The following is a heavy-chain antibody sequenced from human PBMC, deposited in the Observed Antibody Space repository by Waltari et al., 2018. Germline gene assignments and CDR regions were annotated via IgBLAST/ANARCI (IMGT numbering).Heavy chain of an antibody. Sequence: QLQLQESGPGLVKPSETLSLTCPVSGGSISSSSYYWGWIRQPPGKGLEWIGSIYYSGSTYYNPSLKSRVTISVDTSKNQFSLKLSSVTAADTAVYYCARLGDYGDYRDYWGQGTLVTVSS. CDR1: GGSISSSSYY. V-gene: IGHV4-39*01. J-gene: IGHJ4*02. D-gene: IGHD4-17*01. CDR3: ARLGDYGDYRDY. CDR2: IYYSGST.